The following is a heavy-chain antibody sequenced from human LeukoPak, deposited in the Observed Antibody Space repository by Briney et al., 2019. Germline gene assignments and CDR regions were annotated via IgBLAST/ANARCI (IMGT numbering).Heavy chain of an antibody. CDR2: INHSGST. CDR3: ARLRRPDY. D-gene: IGHD4-17*01. Sequence: SETLSLTCAVYGGSFSDYSWNWIRQPPGKGLEWIGEINHSGSTNYNPSLKSRVTISVDTSKNQFSLKLSSVTAADTAVYYCARLRRPDYWGQGTLVTVSS. CDR1: GGSFSDYS. J-gene: IGHJ4*02. V-gene: IGHV4-34*01.